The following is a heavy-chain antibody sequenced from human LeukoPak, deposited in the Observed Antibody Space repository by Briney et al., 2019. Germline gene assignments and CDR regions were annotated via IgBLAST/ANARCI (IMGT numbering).Heavy chain of an antibody. CDR2: ISTSGRTI. CDR3: ARDAKLCSSTYCYYYYGMDV. CDR1: EFTFSNYE. V-gene: IGHV3-48*03. J-gene: IGHJ6*04. D-gene: IGHD2-2*01. Sequence: GGSLRLSCAASEFTFSNYEMNWVRQAPGKGLEWVSYISTSGRTIYYADSVKGRFTISRDNAKNSLYLQMNSLRAEDTAVYYCARDAKLCSSTYCYYYYGMDVWGRGTTVTVSS.